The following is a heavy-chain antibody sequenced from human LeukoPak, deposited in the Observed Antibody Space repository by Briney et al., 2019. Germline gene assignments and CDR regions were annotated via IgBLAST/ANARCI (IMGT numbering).Heavy chain of an antibody. V-gene: IGHV3-21*01. CDR1: GFTFSSYS. J-gene: IGHJ2*01. D-gene: IGHD6-13*01. Sequence: GGSLRLSCAASGFTFSSYSMNWVRQAPGKGLEWVSSISSSSSSYIYYADSVKGRFTISRDNAKNSLYLQMNSLRAEDTAVYYCARVPTIDSTPSGWYFDLWGRGTLVTVSS. CDR2: ISSSSSSYI. CDR3: ARVPTIDSTPSGWYFDL.